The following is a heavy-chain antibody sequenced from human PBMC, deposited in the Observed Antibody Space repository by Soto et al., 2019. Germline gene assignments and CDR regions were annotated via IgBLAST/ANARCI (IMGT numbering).Heavy chain of an antibody. J-gene: IGHJ4*02. CDR3: ARASSEFEYSSSSLDY. D-gene: IGHD6-13*01. CDR1: GFTFSSYA. Sequence: GGSLRLSCAASGFTFSSYAMHWVRQAPGKGLEWVAVISYDGSNKYYADSVKGRFTISRDNSKNTLYLQMNSLRAEDTAVYYCARASSEFEYSSSSLDYWGLGTLVTVSS. V-gene: IGHV3-30*04. CDR2: ISYDGSNK.